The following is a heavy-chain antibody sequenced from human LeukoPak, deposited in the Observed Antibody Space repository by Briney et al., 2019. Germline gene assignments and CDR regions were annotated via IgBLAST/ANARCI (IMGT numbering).Heavy chain of an antibody. Sequence: PGGSLRLSCAASGFTFSSYGMTWVRQAPGKGLEWVAVISYDGSNKYYADSVKGRFTIPRDNSKNTLYLQMNSLRAEDTAVYYCAKDTRTGYSSSWYGEYYFDYWGQGTLVTVSS. CDR1: GFTFSSYG. CDR3: AKDTRTGYSSSWYGEYYFDY. V-gene: IGHV3-30*18. CDR2: ISYDGSNK. J-gene: IGHJ4*02. D-gene: IGHD6-13*01.